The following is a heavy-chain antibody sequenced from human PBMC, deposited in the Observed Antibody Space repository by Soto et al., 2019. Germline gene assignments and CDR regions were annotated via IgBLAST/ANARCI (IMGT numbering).Heavy chain of an antibody. D-gene: IGHD6-19*01. CDR3: AAIAVAGTWRAYYFDY. Sequence: SETLSLTCTVSGGSISSYYWSWIRQPPGKGLEWIGYIYYSGSTNHNPSLKSRVTISVDTSKNQFSLKLSSVTAADTAVYYCAAIAVAGTWRAYYFDYWGQGTLVTVSS. CDR1: GGSISSYY. J-gene: IGHJ4*02. V-gene: IGHV4-59*01. CDR2: IYYSGST.